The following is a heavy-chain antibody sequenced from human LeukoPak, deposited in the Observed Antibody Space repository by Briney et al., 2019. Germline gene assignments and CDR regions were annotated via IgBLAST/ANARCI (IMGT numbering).Heavy chain of an antibody. J-gene: IGHJ1*01. CDR2: IIPIFGST. CDR1: GGSLSSFA. D-gene: IGHD2-15*01. V-gene: IGHV1-69*13. CDR3: ARVMVVAGNGGYFLY. Sequence: SVKVSCKASGGSLSSFALNWVRQTPGQGLEWMGGIIPIFGSTNYAQKFQVRVTITADELTNTAYMELNSLRSEDTGVYYCARVMVVAGNGGYFLYWGQGTLVTVSS.